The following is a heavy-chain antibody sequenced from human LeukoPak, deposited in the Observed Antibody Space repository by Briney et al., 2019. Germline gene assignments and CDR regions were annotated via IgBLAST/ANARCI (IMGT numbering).Heavy chain of an antibody. V-gene: IGHV3-23*01. CDR3: AKDRAHQLVLDF. D-gene: IGHD6-13*01. CDR2: IIGSGGSA. J-gene: IGHJ4*02. CDR1: GFTFSSYS. Sequence: GESLRLSCAASGFTFSSYSMSWVRQAQGEGLEWVSAIIGSGGSAYYADSVKGRFTISRDNAKNTLFLQMNSLRAEDTAVYYCAKDRAHQLVLDFWGQGTLVTVSS.